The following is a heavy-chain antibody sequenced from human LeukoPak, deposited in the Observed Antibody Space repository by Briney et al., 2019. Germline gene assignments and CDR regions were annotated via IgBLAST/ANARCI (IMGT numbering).Heavy chain of an antibody. D-gene: IGHD3-3*01. V-gene: IGHV1-8*01. CDR1: GYTFTSYD. CDR2: MNPNSGNT. J-gene: IGHJ5*02. Sequence: ASVKVSCKASGYTFTSYDINWARQATGQGLEWMGWMNPNSGNTGYAQKFQGRVTMTRNTSISTAYMELSSLRSEDTAVYYCARRQLRFLELDPWGQGTLVTVSS. CDR3: ARRQLRFLELDP.